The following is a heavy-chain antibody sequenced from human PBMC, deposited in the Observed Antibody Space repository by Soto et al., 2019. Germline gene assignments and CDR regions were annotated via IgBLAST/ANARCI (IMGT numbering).Heavy chain of an antibody. V-gene: IGHV5-51*01. CDR1: GFSFTSHC. Sequence: GESLKISCXAAGFSFTSHCIAWVRQMPGKVLECMGIIYPRDSDTRYNPSFQGQITISVDSSISTDYLQWSSLKTSDTAFDYCAKTLVADAFDIWGQGTMVTVSS. J-gene: IGHJ3*02. CDR3: AKTLVADAFDI. D-gene: IGHD2-8*02. CDR2: IYPRDSDT.